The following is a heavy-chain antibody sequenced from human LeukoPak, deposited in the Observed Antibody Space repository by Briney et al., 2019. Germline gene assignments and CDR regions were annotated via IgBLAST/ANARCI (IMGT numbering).Heavy chain of an antibody. V-gene: IGHV3-33*01. CDR3: ARAVRGVGSDY. CDR1: GFTFSSHG. J-gene: IGHJ4*02. D-gene: IGHD3-10*01. Sequence: PGRSLRLSCAASGFTFSSHGTHWVRQAPGKGLEWVAVIWYDGSNKYYADSVKGRFTISRDDSKNTLYLQMNSLRVEDTAVYYCARAVRGVGSDYWGQGTLVTVSS. CDR2: IWYDGSNK.